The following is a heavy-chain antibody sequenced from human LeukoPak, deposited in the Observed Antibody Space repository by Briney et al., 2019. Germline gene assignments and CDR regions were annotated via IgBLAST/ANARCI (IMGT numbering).Heavy chain of an antibody. V-gene: IGHV1-8*03. J-gene: IGHJ4*02. Sequence: ASVKVSCKASGYTFTSYDINWVRQATGQGLEWMGWMYPNSGNTGYAQKFQGGVTITRNPSTSTAYMELSSLRSEDPSVYDCARGYRISAAATSHNGHKCYFDCWGQGTLVTVSS. CDR2: MYPNSGNT. CDR1: GYTFTSYD. CDR3: ARGYRISAAATSHNGHKCYFDC. D-gene: IGHD6-13*01.